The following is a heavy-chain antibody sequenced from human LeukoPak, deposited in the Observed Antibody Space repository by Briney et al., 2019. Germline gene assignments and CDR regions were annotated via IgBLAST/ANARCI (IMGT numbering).Heavy chain of an antibody. CDR3: ARDPGRHYYDSSGPGDAFDI. D-gene: IGHD3-22*01. J-gene: IGHJ3*02. CDR2: ISSSGSTI. Sequence: NPGGSLRLSCAASGFTFSDYYMSWIRQAPGKGLEWVLYISSSGSTIYYADSVKGRFTISRDNAKNSLYLQMNSLRAEDTAVYYCARDPGRHYYDSSGPGDAFDIWGQGTTVTVSS. V-gene: IGHV3-11*01. CDR1: GFTFSDYY.